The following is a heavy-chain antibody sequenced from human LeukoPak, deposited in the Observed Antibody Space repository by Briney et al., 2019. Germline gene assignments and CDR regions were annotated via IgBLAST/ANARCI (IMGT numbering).Heavy chain of an antibody. V-gene: IGHV1-24*01. CDR2: FDPEDGET. D-gene: IGHD3-10*01. J-gene: IGHJ4*02. CDR1: GYTLTELS. CDR3: ARDGQFGELFDY. Sequence: ASVKVSCKVSGYTLTELSMHWVRQAPGKGLEWMGGFDPEDGETIYAQKFQGRVTMTEDTSTDTAYMELSSLTSDDMAIYYCARDGQFGELFDYWGQGTLVTVSS.